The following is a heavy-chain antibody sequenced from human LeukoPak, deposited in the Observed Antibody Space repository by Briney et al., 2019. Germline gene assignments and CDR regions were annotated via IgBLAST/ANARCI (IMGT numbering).Heavy chain of an antibody. V-gene: IGHV4-4*07. CDR1: GGSISSYY. CDR3: ARDFLGRGVLFDY. D-gene: IGHD3-10*01. CDR2: VYSTGTT. J-gene: IGHJ4*02. Sequence: SETLSLTCTVSGGSISSYYWSWIRQPPGKGLEWIGRVYSTGTTTYNPSLESRVTMSIDTSKNQFSLKLTSVTAADTAVYYCARDFLGRGVLFDYWGQGILVTVSS.